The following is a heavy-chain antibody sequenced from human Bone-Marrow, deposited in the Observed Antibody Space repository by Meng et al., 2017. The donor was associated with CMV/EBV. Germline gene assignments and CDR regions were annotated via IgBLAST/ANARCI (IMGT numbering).Heavy chain of an antibody. CDR2: IYSGGST. Sequence: GGSLRLSCAASGFTVSSNYMSWVRQAPGKGLEWVSVIYSGGSTYYADSVKGRFTISRDNSKNTLYLQMNSLGAEDTAVYYCARESAHLRAFDIWGQGTMVTVSS. J-gene: IGHJ3*02. V-gene: IGHV3-53*01. CDR3: ARESAHLRAFDI. CDR1: GFTVSSNY. D-gene: IGHD3-3*01.